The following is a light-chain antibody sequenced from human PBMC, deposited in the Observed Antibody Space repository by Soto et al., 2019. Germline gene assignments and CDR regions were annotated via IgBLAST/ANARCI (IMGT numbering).Light chain of an antibody. CDR3: QQYGSSPPGT. CDR2: GAS. Sequence: EIVLTQSPGTLSLSPGERATLSCRASQSVSSSYLAWYQQKPGQAPSLLIYGASSRSTGIPDRFSGSGSGTEFTLAISRLVREDFALDYCQQYGSSPPGTFGQGTQLEIK. V-gene: IGKV3-20*01. CDR1: QSVSSSY. J-gene: IGKJ5*01.